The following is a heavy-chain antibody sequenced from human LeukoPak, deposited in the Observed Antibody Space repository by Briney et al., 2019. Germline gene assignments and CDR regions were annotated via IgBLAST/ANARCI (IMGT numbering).Heavy chain of an antibody. CDR2: SSGTGYNM. J-gene: IGHJ4*02. CDR3: ARSRCSGSTSCYYFFFFDS. CDR1: GYTFSAYG. V-gene: IGHV1-18*01. Sequence: GASVKVSCKASGYTFSAYGITWVRQAPGQGLEWLAWSSGTGYNMEYAQKFQGRVTMTKDTSTSTAYLELRSLRSDDTAVYYCARSRCSGSTSCYYFFFFDSWGQGSLVTVSS. D-gene: IGHD2-2*01.